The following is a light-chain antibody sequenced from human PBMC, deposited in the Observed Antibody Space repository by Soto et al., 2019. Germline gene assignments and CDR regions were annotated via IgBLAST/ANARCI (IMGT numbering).Light chain of an antibody. CDR1: QGVGND. CDR3: LQDYNSPYT. CDR2: AAS. J-gene: IGKJ2*01. Sequence: ALQMTQSPSSLSASVGDRVTITCRASQGVGNDLGWYQHKPGKAPKLLIYAASSLETGVPSRFSGSGSGTDFTLTISSLQPEDFATYYCLQDYNSPYTFGQGTKLEIK. V-gene: IGKV1-6*01.